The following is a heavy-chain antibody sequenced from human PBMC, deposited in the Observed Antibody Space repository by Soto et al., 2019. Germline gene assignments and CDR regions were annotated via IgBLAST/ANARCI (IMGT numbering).Heavy chain of an antibody. CDR1: GFTFSSYA. CDR3: AKDRRITIFGVVPTPGY. V-gene: IGHV3-23*01. CDR2: ITVSGGST. Sequence: LRLSCAASGFTFSSYAMIWVRQAPGKGLEWVSSITVSGGSTFYADSVKGRFTISRDNSKNTLYLQMSSLRAEDTAVYYCAKDRRITIFGVVPTPGYWGQGTLVTAPQ. D-gene: IGHD3-3*01. J-gene: IGHJ4*02.